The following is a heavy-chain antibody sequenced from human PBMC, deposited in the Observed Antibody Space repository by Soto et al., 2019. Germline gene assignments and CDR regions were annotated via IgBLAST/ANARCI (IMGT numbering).Heavy chain of an antibody. Sequence: QITLKESGPTLVKPTQTLTLTCTFSGFSLSTSGVGVAWIRQPPGKALEWLALIYWDDDKRYRPSLESRLTITKDTSKIQVVLTMTNMDSVDTATYYCAYLPSSGCSCYWFSFSGMDVWGQGTTVTVSS. CDR2: IYWDDDK. J-gene: IGHJ6*02. CDR1: GFSLSTSGVG. CDR3: AYLPSSGCSCYWFSFSGMDV. D-gene: IGHD2-15*01. V-gene: IGHV2-5*02.